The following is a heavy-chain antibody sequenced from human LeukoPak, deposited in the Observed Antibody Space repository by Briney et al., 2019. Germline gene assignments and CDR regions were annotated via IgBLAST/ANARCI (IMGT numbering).Heavy chain of an antibody. CDR1: GGSISSFY. V-gene: IGHV4-59*01. D-gene: IGHD1-1*01. Sequence: SETLSLTCTVSGGSISSFYWSGIRQPPRKGLEWIGYIYYSGSTNYNPSLKRRVTISVDTSKNQFSLKLSSVTAADTAVYYCARHGTSGTNLNWFDPWGQGTLVTVSS. J-gene: IGHJ5*02. CDR3: ARHGTSGTNLNWFDP. CDR2: IYYSGST.